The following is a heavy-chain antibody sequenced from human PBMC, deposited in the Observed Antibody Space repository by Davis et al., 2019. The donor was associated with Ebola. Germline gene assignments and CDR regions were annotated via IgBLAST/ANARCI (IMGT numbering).Heavy chain of an antibody. CDR2: INHSGST. CDR3: ARGWLQLDY. CDR1: GFTFSSYW. V-gene: IGHV4-34*01. D-gene: IGHD5-24*01. Sequence: GSLRLSCAASGFTFSSYWMSWIRQPPGKGLEWIGEINHSGSTNYNPSLKSRVTISVDTSKNQFSLKLSSVTAADTAVYYCARGWLQLDYWGQGTLVTVSS. J-gene: IGHJ4*02.